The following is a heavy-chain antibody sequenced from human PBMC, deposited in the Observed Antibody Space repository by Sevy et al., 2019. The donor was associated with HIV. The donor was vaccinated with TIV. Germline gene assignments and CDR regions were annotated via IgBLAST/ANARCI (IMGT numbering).Heavy chain of an antibody. Sequence: GGSLRLSCTASGFSFSNYAMYWVRQAPGEGLEGVAVISTDGNIKDYADSVKGRFTISRYNFKNTLYLQMNCLRAEDSAVYYCASHYYDSTGYYYPLDYWGLGTLVTVSS. V-gene: IGHV3-30*04. CDR2: ISTDGNIK. D-gene: IGHD3-22*01. CDR1: GFSFSNYA. CDR3: ASHYYDSTGYYYPLDY. J-gene: IGHJ4*02.